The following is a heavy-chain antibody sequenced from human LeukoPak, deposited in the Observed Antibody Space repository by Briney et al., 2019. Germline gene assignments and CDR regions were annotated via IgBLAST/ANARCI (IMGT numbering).Heavy chain of an antibody. Sequence: ASVKVSCKAPGYTFTGYYMHWVRQAPGQGLEWMGWINPNSGGTNYAQKFQGRVTMTRDTSISTAYMELSRLRSDDTAVYYCARTSGGGYDIDYWGQGTLVTVSS. CDR1: GYTFTGYY. CDR2: INPNSGGT. J-gene: IGHJ4*02. D-gene: IGHD5-12*01. V-gene: IGHV1-2*02. CDR3: ARTSGGGYDIDY.